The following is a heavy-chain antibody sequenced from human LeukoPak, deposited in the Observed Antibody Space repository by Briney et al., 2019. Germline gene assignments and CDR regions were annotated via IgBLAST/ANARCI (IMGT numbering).Heavy chain of an antibody. J-gene: IGHJ4*02. V-gene: IGHV3-43*02. CDR2: ISGDGVSS. D-gene: IGHD5-24*01. CDR1: GFMFDDYA. Sequence: GGSLRLSCAASGFMFDDYAMHWVRHVPGRGLEWVSLISGDGVSSFYADSVKGRFTISRDNNNSSLSLQMRRLTTEDTAFYYCVREQFSHTSNYFDNWGQGILVTVSS. CDR3: VREQFSHTSNYFDN.